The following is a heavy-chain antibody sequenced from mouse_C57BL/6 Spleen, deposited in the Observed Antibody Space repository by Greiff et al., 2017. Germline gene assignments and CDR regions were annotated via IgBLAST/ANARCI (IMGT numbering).Heavy chain of an antibody. Sequence: HVQLQQPGAELVKPGASVKLSCKASGYTFTSYWMQWVKQRPGQGLEWIGEIDPSDSYTNYNQKFKGKATFTVDTSSSTAYMQLSSLTSEDSAVYYCARKGYYSNSARDYWGQGTSVTVSS. CDR1: GYTFTSYW. CDR3: ARKGYYSNSARDY. J-gene: IGHJ4*01. V-gene: IGHV1-50*01. CDR2: IDPSDSYT. D-gene: IGHD2-5*01.